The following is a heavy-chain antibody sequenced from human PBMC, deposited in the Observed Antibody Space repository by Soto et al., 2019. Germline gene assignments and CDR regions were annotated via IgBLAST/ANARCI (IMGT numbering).Heavy chain of an antibody. CDR2: IYTDGTT. Sequence: DTLSLTCTVSGDSISDYFYWSWIRQPAGKGLEWIGRIYTDGTTKYNPSLKSRVTLSLDKSKNQFSLRLSSVTAADTAVYYFAREVRGGFTGIFDQWGRGSRVTVSS. J-gene: IGHJ4*02. CDR3: AREVRGGFTGIFDQ. CDR1: GDSISDYFY. V-gene: IGHV4-4*07. D-gene: IGHD2-15*01.